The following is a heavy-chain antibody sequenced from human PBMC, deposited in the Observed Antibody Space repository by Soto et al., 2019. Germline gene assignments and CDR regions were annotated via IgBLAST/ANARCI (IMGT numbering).Heavy chain of an antibody. J-gene: IGHJ3*02. Sequence: SETLSLTCTVSGGSISSSSYYWGWIRQPPGKGLEWIGNINHSGSTYYNPSLKSRVTISVDTSKNQFSLKLSSVTAADTAVYYCARDKNRRYGLRQPAFDIWGQGTMVTGSS. V-gene: IGHV4-39*07. CDR3: ARDKNRRYGLRQPAFDI. D-gene: IGHD5-18*01. CDR2: INHSGST. CDR1: GGSISSSSYY.